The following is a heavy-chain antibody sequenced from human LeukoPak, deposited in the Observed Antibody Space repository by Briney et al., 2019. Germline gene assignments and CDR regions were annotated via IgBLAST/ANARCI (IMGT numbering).Heavy chain of an antibody. CDR1: GGSISSSSYY. V-gene: IGHV4-39*07. CDR3: AREDKLEIPYFDY. J-gene: IGHJ4*02. CDR2: IYYSGST. Sequence: SETLSLTCTVSGGSISSSSYYWGWIRQPPGKGLEWIGSIYYSGSTYYNPSLKSRVTISVDTSKNQFSLKLSSVTAADTAVYYCAREDKLEIPYFDYWGQGTLVTVSS. D-gene: IGHD1-1*01.